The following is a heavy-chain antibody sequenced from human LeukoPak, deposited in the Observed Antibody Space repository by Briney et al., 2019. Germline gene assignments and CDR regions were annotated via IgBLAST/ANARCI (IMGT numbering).Heavy chain of an antibody. CDR1: GGSFSGYY. V-gene: IGHV4-34*01. J-gene: IGHJ5*02. CDR3: ASERGYYGPGSYRWGNKTWFDP. CDR2: INHSGST. D-gene: IGHD3-10*01. Sequence: PAETLSLTCAVYGGSFSGYYWSWIRQPPGKGLEWIWEINHSGSTNYNPYLKSRVTISVDTSKNQFSLKLSSVTAADTAVYYCASERGYYGPGSYRWGNKTWFDPWGQGTLVTVSS.